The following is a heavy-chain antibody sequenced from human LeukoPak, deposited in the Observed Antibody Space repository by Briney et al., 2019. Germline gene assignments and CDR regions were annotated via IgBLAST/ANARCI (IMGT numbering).Heavy chain of an antibody. D-gene: IGHD3-10*01. V-gene: IGHV3-11*01. J-gene: IGHJ4*02. Sequence: GGSLRLSCAASGFTFSDYYMSWIRQAPGKGLERVSYIISSGSTIYYADSVKGRFTISTDKAKNSLYLQMNSRRAEDSAVYYCARGFYYGSGSQKFSGLELDYWGQGSLVTVSS. CDR2: IISSGSTI. CDR3: ARGFYYGSGSQKFSGLELDY. CDR1: GFTFSDYY.